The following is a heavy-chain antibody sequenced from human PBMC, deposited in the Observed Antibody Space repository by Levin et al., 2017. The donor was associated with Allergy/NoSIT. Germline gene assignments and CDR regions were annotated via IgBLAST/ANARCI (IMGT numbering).Heavy chain of an antibody. V-gene: IGHV1-18*01. CDR2: ISAYNGNT. J-gene: IGHJ4*02. D-gene: IGHD2-2*01. CDR3: ARDHLGYCSSTSCAAFDY. CDR1: GYTFTSYG. Sequence: VASVKVSCKASGYTFTSYGISWVRQAPGQGLEWMGWISAYNGNTNYAQKLQGRVTMTTDTSTSTAYMELRSLRSDDTAVYYCARDHLGYCSSTSCAAFDYWGQGTLVTVSS.